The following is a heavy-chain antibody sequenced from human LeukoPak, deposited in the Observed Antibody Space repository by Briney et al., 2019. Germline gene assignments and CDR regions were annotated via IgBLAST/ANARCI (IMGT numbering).Heavy chain of an antibody. D-gene: IGHD3-10*01. V-gene: IGHV3-30*03. CDR1: GFTFSSYG. CDR2: ISYDGSNK. Sequence: PGGSLRPSCAASGFTFSSYGMHWVRQAPGKGLEWVALISYDGSNKYYADSVKGRFTISRDNSKNTLYLQMNSLRAEDTAVYYCATVPGGYTYYFDYWGQGTLVTVSS. CDR3: ATVPGGYTYYFDY. J-gene: IGHJ4*02.